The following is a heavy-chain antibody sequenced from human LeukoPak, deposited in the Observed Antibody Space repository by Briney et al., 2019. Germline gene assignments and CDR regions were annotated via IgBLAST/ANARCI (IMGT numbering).Heavy chain of an antibody. Sequence: PSQTLRLSCTVSGGSISSGGYYWSWIRQHPGKGLEWIGYIYYSGSTYYNPSLKSRVTITVDTSKNQFSLKLSSVTAADTAVYYCASPGLYEYQLPTREIGYSYYMDVWGKASPVSVSS. V-gene: IGHV4-31*03. J-gene: IGHJ6*03. CDR2: IYYSGST. CDR1: GGSISSGGYY. CDR3: ASPGLYEYQLPTREIGYSYYMDV. D-gene: IGHD2-2*01.